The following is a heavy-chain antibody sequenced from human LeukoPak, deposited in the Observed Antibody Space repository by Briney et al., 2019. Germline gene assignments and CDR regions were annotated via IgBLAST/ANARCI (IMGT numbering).Heavy chain of an antibody. D-gene: IGHD3-16*02. CDR1: GYTFTSYA. CDR3: ARDGVWGSYRSTGGYGMDV. Sequence: ASVKVSCKASGYTFTSYAMNWVRQAPGQGLEWMGWINTNTGNPTYAQGFTGRFVFSLDTSVSTPYLQISSLKAEDTAVYYCARDGVWGSYRSTGGYGMDVWGQGTTVTVSS. V-gene: IGHV7-4-1*02. J-gene: IGHJ6*02. CDR2: INTNTGNP.